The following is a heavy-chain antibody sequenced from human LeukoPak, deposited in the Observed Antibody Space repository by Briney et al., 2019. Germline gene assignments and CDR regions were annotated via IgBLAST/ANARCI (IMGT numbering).Heavy chain of an antibody. CDR3: ATSRGDGVMITFGGKGIDY. CDR2: ISGSGGST. Sequence: PGGSLRLSCAASGFTFSSYAMSWVRQVPGKGLEWVSAISGSGGSTYYADSVKGRFTISRDNSKNTLYLQMNSLRAEDTAVYYCATSRGDGVMITFGGKGIDYWGQGTLVTVSS. D-gene: IGHD3-16*01. CDR1: GFTFSSYA. J-gene: IGHJ4*02. V-gene: IGHV3-23*01.